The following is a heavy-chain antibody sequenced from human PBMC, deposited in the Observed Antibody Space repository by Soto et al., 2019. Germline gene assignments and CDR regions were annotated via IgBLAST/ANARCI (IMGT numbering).Heavy chain of an antibody. Sequence: QLQESGPGLVKPSETLSLTCSVSGGSISSNNYFWGWIRQPPGKGLEFVGSVHYSGGTYYKPALKSRVTVSLDMSKNQFSLRLMSVSAADTAVYYCASIVVGATGHTDFDHWGQGTLVTVSS. D-gene: IGHD2-15*01. CDR1: GGSISSNNYF. CDR2: VHYSGGT. J-gene: IGHJ4*02. CDR3: ASIVVGATGHTDFDH. V-gene: IGHV4-39*01.